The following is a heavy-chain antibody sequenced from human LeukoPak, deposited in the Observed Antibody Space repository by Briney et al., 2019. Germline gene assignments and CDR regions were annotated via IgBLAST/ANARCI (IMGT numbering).Heavy chain of an antibody. D-gene: IGHD3-10*01. Sequence: ASVKVSCKASGGTFSSYAISWVRQAPGQGLEWMGGIIPIFGTANYAQKFQGRVTITADESTSTAYMELSSLRSEDMAVYYCARDGITMVRGGGMDVWGKGTTVTVSS. CDR1: GGTFSSYA. CDR3: ARDGITMVRGGGMDV. V-gene: IGHV1-69*13. CDR2: IIPIFGTA. J-gene: IGHJ6*04.